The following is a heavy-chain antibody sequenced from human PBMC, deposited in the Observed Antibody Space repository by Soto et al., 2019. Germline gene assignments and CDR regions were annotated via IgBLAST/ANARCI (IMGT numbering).Heavy chain of an antibody. D-gene: IGHD4-4*01. CDR1: GFTFSDHY. J-gene: IGHJ6*02. CDR3: ARDRKPSSYIGLDV. CDR2: ISNSGSPT. V-gene: IGHV3-11*01. Sequence: XESLRLSCEASGFTFSDHYMSWVRQAPGKGLEWVAHISNSGSPTYYADSVKGRFTISRDNAEKSLYLQMNSLRAEDTAVYYCARDRKPSSYIGLDVWGQGTTVTVSS.